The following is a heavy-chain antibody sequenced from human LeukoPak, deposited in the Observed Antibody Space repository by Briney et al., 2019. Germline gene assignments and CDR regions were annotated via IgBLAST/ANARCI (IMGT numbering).Heavy chain of an antibody. D-gene: IGHD4-23*01. J-gene: IGHJ6*03. V-gene: IGHV1-69*13. CDR3: ARGGRDYGGNSYYYYMDV. CDR1: GGTFSSYA. CDR2: IIPIFGTA. Sequence: ASVKVSCKASGGTFSSYAISWVRQAPGQGLEWMGGIIPIFGTANYAQKFQGRVTITADESTSTAYTELSSLRSEDTAVYYCARGGRDYGGNSYYYYMDVWGKGTTVTVSS.